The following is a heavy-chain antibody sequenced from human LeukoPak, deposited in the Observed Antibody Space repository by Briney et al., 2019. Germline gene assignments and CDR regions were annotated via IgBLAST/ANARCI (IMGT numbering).Heavy chain of an antibody. D-gene: IGHD1-26*01. J-gene: IGHJ3*02. CDR1: GVSFSGYY. CDR2: INHSGST. CDR3: ACGSNAFDI. Sequence: SETLSLTCAVYGVSFSGYYWSWIRQPPGKGLEWIGEINHSGSTNYNPSLKSRVTISVDTSKNQFSLKLSSVTAADTAVYYCACGSNAFDIWGQGTMVTVSS. V-gene: IGHV4-34*01.